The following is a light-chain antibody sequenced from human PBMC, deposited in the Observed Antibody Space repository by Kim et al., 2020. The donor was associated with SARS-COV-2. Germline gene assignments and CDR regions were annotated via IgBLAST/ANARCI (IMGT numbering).Light chain of an antibody. CDR3: SSYTSSSTYV. J-gene: IGLJ1*01. CDR1: SSDIGGYNY. CDR2: DVS. V-gene: IGLV2-14*03. Sequence: GQAIPISCTGSSSDIGGYNYVSWYQQHPGKAPKLMIYDVSNRPSGVPNRFSGSKSGNTASLTISGLQAEDEADYFCSSYTSSSTYVFGTGTKVTVL.